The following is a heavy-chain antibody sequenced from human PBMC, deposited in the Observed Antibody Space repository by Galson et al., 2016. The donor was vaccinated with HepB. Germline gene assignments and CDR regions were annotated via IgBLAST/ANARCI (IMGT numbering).Heavy chain of an antibody. J-gene: IGHJ4*02. CDR1: GFTLSTYD. D-gene: IGHD3-3*02. CDR2: IGKGGDT. V-gene: IGHV3-13*01. CDR3: ARGHDANSFILDY. Sequence: SLRLSCAASGFTLSTYDIQWVRQGTGKGLQWVSSIGKGGDTHYLGSVKGRFIISRDNAKNTLYLQMSSLRAEDTAVYYCARGHDANSFILDYWGQGTLVTVSS.